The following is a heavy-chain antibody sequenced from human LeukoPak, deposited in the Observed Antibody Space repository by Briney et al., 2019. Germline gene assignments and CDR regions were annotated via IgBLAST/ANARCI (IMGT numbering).Heavy chain of an antibody. Sequence: GGSLRLSCAASRFTLSSYAMHWVRQAPGEGLEYVSGISSNGGSTFYAISVKGRFTISRDNSKNTLYLQMGSLRPEDMAVYYCATFPAECYFYGMDVWGQGTTVTVSS. J-gene: IGHJ6*02. CDR3: ATFPAECYFYGMDV. CDR1: RFTLSSYA. D-gene: IGHD2-21*01. CDR2: ISSNGGST. V-gene: IGHV3-64*01.